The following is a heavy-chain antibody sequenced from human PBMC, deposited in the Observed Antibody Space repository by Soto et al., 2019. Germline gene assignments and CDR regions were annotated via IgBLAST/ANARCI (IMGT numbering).Heavy chain of an antibody. CDR3: ARVEAVITFGGVIVGFDY. D-gene: IGHD3-16*02. V-gene: IGHV1-18*01. CDR1: GYTFTSYG. J-gene: IGHJ4*02. CDR2: ISAYNGNT. Sequence: QVPLVQSGAEVKKPGASVKVSCKASGYTFTSYGISWVRQAPGQGLEWMGWISAYNGNTNYAQKLQGRVTMTTDTATSTAYMELRSLRSDDTAVYYCARVEAVITFGGVIVGFDYWGQGTLDTVS.